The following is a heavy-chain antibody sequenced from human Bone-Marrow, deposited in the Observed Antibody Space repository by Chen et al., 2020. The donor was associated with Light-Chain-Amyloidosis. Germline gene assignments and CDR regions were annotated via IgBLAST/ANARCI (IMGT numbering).Heavy chain of an antibody. CDR1: GYSISSGYY. CDR2: SYHSGST. J-gene: IGHJ3*02. V-gene: IGHV4-38-2*02. D-gene: IGHD7-27*01. CDR3: ARDLNWGWTFGAFDI. Sequence: QVQLQESCPGLVKPSETLSLTCAVPGYSISSGYYWGWIRQPPGKGLEWVGSSYHSGSTYYNPSLKSRVTISVDTSKNQFSLKLSSVTAADTAVYYCARDLNWGWTFGAFDIWGQGTMVTVSS.